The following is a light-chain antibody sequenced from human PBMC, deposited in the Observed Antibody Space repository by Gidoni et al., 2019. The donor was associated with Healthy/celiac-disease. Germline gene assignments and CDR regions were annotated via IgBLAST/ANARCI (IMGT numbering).Light chain of an antibody. CDR1: QSVSSY. J-gene: IGKJ5*01. V-gene: IGKV3-11*01. CDR3: QQRSNWPPIT. CDR2: DAS. Sequence: EIVLTQSPATLSLSPGERATLSCRASQSVSSYLAWYQQKPGQAPRLLIYDASNRATGIPARCSGSGSGTDFTLTISSLEPEDFAVYYCQQRSNWPPITFXQXTRLXIK.